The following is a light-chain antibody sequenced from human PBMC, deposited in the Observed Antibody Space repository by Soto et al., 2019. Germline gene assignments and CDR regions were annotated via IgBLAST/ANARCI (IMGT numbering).Light chain of an antibody. V-gene: IGKV1-33*01. CDR1: QDINNC. J-gene: IGKJ2*01. CDR2: DAT. CDR3: QQYDNLPPMYT. Sequence: DIQMTQSPSSLSASVGDRVTITCQASQDINNCLNWYHQKPGKAPKLLIYDATNLETGVPSRFSGSGSGTDFSFTISSLQPEDIRTYYCQQYDNLPPMYTFGQGTKVEI.